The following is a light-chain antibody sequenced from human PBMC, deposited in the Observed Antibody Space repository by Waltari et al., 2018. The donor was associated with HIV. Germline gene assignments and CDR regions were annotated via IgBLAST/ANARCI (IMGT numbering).Light chain of an antibody. J-gene: IGLJ2*01. CDR2: EVT. CDR3: SSYAGSATLA. Sequence: QSALTQPPSASGSPGQSVTISCTGTSSDVGAYNLVSWYQQRPGEAPKLMIYEVTKRPSWVPGRFPGSKSGNTASLTVSGLQAEDEADYYCSSYAGSATLAFGGGTKLTVL. CDR1: SSDVGAYNL. V-gene: IGLV2-8*01.